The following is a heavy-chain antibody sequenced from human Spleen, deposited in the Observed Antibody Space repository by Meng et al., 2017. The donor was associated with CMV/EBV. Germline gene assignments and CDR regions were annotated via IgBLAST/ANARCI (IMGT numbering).Heavy chain of an antibody. J-gene: IGHJ3*02. Sequence: GESLKISCAASGFTFSTYGMSWVRQAPGKGLEWVSSISSSSSYIFYADSVKGRFTISRDNAKNSLYLQMNSLRAEDTAVYYCARDPGLAFDIWGQGTMVTVSS. D-gene: IGHD3-10*01. CDR2: ISSSSSYI. CDR3: ARDPGLAFDI. V-gene: IGHV3-21*01. CDR1: GFTFSTYG.